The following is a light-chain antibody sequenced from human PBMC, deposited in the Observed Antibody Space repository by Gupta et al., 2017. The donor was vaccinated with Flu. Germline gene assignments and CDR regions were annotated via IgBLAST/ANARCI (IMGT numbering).Light chain of an antibody. Sequence: DIVMTQSPDSLAVSLGERATINCKSSQSVLYSSNNKKYLAWYQQKPGQPPKLLIYWASTRESGVPDRFSGSGSGTDFTLTISSRQAEDVAVYYCQQEDSTPIPFGQGTRLEIK. J-gene: IGKJ5*01. V-gene: IGKV4-1*01. CDR1: QSVLYSSNNKKY. CDR3: QQEDSTPIP. CDR2: WAS.